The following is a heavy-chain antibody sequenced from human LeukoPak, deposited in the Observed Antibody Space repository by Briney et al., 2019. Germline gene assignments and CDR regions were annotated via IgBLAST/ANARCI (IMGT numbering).Heavy chain of an antibody. D-gene: IGHD4-11*01. J-gene: IGHJ4*02. CDR2: VSNYDRRT. CDR1: GYTFSNYG. V-gene: IGHV1-18*04. Sequence: GASVKVSCKASGYTFSNYGISWVRQAPGQGPEWMGWVSNYDRRTNYAQKVKGRVTMTTDTSTSTAYMELRSLRSDDTAVYYCARDSNFGVIGYWGQGTLVTVSS. CDR3: ARDSNFGVIGY.